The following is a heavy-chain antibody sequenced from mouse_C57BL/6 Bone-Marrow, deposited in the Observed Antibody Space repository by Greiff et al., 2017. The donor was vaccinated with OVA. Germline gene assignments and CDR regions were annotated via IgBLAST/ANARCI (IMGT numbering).Heavy chain of an antibody. Sequence: LQESGAELVRPGASVKLSCKASGYTFTDYYINWVKQRPGQGLEWIARIYPGSGNTYYNEKFKGKATLTAEKSSSTAYMQLSSLTSEDSAVYFCARSDYGSSPYFDYWGQGTTLTVSS. CDR3: ARSDYGSSPYFDY. D-gene: IGHD1-1*01. CDR1: GYTFTDYY. V-gene: IGHV1-76*01. J-gene: IGHJ2*01. CDR2: IYPGSGNT.